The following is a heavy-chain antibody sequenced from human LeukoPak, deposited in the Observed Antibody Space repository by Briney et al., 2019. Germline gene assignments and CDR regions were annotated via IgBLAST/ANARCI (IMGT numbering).Heavy chain of an antibody. Sequence: ASVEVSCKASGYTFTSYYMHWVRQAPGQGLEWMGIINPSGGSTSYARKFQGRVTMTRDTSTSTVYMELSSLRSEDTAVYYCARVSYGDYYDYWGQGTLVTVSS. J-gene: IGHJ4*02. CDR3: ARVSYGDYYDY. CDR2: INPSGGST. D-gene: IGHD4-17*01. V-gene: IGHV1-46*01. CDR1: GYTFTSYY.